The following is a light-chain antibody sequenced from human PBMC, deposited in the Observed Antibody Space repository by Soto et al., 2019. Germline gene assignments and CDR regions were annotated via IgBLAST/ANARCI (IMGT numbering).Light chain of an antibody. J-gene: IGKJ1*01. CDR3: QQSYYSPRT. CDR2: GAS. V-gene: IGKV1-39*01. Sequence: DIQMTQSPSSLSASVGDIVTITCRASQSIRSYLTWYQQKPGKAPKLLIYGASSLQSGVPSRFSGSGSGTDFTLTISSLQPEDFATYHCQQSYYSPRTFGQGTKVEIK. CDR1: QSIRSY.